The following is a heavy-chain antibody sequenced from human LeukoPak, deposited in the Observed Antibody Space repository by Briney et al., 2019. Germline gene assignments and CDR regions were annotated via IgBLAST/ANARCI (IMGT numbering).Heavy chain of an antibody. CDR1: GGSFSDYY. V-gene: IGHV4-34*01. CDR3: AVAAAGKPFDY. J-gene: IGHJ4*02. CDR2: INHSGST. D-gene: IGHD6-13*01. Sequence: SETLSLTCAVYGGSFSDYYWSWIRQPPGKGLEWIGEINHSGSTNYNPSLKSRVTISVDTSKNQFSLKLSSVTAADTAVYYCAVAAAGKPFDYWGQGTLVTVSS.